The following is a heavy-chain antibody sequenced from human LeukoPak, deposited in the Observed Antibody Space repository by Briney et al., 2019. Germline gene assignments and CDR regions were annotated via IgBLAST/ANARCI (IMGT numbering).Heavy chain of an antibody. CDR1: EFPFNSYE. CDR2: ISSSGSTI. CDR3: ARDGLGFDI. J-gene: IGHJ3*02. Sequence: GGSLRLSCVAAEFPFNSYEMNWVRQAPGKGLEWVSYISSSGSTIYYADSVKGRFTISRDNAKNSLYLQMNSLRAEDTAVYYCARDGLGFDIWGQGTMVTVSS. V-gene: IGHV3-48*03. D-gene: IGHD3/OR15-3a*01.